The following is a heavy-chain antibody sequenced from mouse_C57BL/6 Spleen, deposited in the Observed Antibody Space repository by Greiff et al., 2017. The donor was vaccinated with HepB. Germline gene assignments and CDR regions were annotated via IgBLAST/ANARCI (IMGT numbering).Heavy chain of an antibody. J-gene: IGHJ1*03. CDR3: ARSTTVVVRYFDV. Sequence: QVQLQQPGAELVRPGSSVKLSCKASGYTFTSYWMDWVKQRPGQGLEWIGNIYPSDSETHYNQKFKDKATLTVDKSSSTAYMQLSSLTSEDSAVYYCARSTTVVVRYFDVWGTGTTVTVSS. D-gene: IGHD1-1*01. CDR2: IYPSDSET. CDR1: GYTFTSYW. V-gene: IGHV1-61*01.